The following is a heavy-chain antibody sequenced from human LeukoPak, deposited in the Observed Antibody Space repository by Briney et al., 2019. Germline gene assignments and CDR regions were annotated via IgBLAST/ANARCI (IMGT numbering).Heavy chain of an antibody. Sequence: PGTSLRLSCAASGFTFNAYGMHWVRQAPGKGLEWVAVIWYDGSNKYYADSVKGRFTISRDNSKNTLVLQMNSLRAEDTAVYYCARKKLVDTALAEASYYYYYYGMDVWGQGTTVTVSS. CDR3: ARKKLVDTALAEASYYYYYYGMDV. CDR2: IWYDGSNK. V-gene: IGHV3-33*03. CDR1: GFTFNAYG. J-gene: IGHJ6*02. D-gene: IGHD5-18*01.